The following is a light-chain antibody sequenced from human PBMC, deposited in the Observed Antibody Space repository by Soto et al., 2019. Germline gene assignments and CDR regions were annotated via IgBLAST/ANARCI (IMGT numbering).Light chain of an antibody. Sequence: DVVMTQSPLSLPVTLGQPASISCRSSQSLVHSDGNTYLNWFQQRPGQSPRRXIYKVSNRASGVPDRFSGSGSGTDFTLKISRVEAEDVGVYYCMQALQTPRTFGQGTKVDIK. CDR1: QSLVHSDGNTY. J-gene: IGKJ1*01. V-gene: IGKV2-30*02. CDR2: KVS. CDR3: MQALQTPRT.